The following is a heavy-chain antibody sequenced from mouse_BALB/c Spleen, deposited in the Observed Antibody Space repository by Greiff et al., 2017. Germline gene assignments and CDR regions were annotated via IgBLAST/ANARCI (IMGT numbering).Heavy chain of an antibody. V-gene: IGHV1-7*01. D-gene: IGHD2-1*01. CDR3: ARFGNYLYYAMDY. CDR2: INPSTGYT. J-gene: IGHJ4*01. CDR1: GYTFTSYW. Sequence: VQLQESGAELAKPGASVKMSCKASGYTFTSYWMHWVKPRPGQGLEWIGYINPSTGYTEYNQKFKDKATLTADKSSSTAYMQLSSLTSEDSAVYYCARFGNYLYYAMDYWGQGTSVTVSS.